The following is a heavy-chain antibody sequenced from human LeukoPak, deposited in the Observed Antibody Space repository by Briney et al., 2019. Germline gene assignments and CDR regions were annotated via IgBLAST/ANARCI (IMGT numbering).Heavy chain of an antibody. J-gene: IGHJ4*02. CDR2: IWYVGSNK. Sequence: PGGSLRLSCAASGFTLSSYGMHWVRQAPGKGLEWVALIWYVGSNKYYADSVKGRFTISRDNSKSTLYLQMNSLRAEDTAVYYCAKENYYGPGSQYYFDYGGQGTLVTVSS. V-gene: IGHV3-33*06. CDR1: GFTLSSYG. CDR3: AKENYYGPGSQYYFDY. D-gene: IGHD3-10*01.